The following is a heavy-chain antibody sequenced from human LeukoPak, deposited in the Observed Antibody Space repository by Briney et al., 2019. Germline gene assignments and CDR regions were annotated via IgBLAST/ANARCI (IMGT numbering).Heavy chain of an antibody. CDR3: ALHHGSHYVGRWFDP. V-gene: IGHV3-23*01. Sequence: GGSLRLSCAASGFTFSSYAMSWVRQAPGKGLEWVSGISDSGDNTYYADSVKGRFTISRDNSKNTLYLQINSLRAEDTAVYYCALHHGSHYVGRWFDPWGQGTLVTVSS. CDR1: GFTFSSYA. D-gene: IGHD1-26*01. CDR2: ISDSGDNT. J-gene: IGHJ5*02.